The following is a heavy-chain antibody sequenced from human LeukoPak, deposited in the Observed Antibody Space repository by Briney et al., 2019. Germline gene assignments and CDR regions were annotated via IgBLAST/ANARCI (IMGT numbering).Heavy chain of an antibody. V-gene: IGHV4-39*01. CDR2: IYYSGST. Sequence: PSETLSLTCTVSGGSISSSSYYWGWIRQPPGKGLEWIGSIYYSGSTYYNPSLKSRVTISVDTSKNQFSLKLSSVTAADTAVYYCASSITIFGVVIRFDYWDQGTLVTVSS. CDR3: ASSITIFGVVIRFDY. J-gene: IGHJ4*02. D-gene: IGHD3-3*01. CDR1: GGSISSSSYY.